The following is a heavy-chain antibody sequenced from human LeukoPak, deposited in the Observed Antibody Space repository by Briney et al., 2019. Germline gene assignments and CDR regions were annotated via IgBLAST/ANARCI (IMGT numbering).Heavy chain of an antibody. CDR3: ARGSLGGTDQYFDS. J-gene: IGHJ4*02. CDR1: GFTFSTYA. Sequence: SGGSLRLSCAASGFTFSTYAMNWVRQAPAKGLEWVSTIGGGGPTTDYADSVKDRFTISRDNSKNTLYLQMNSLRAEDTAVYCCARGSLGGTDQYFDSWGQGNLVTVSS. V-gene: IGHV3-23*01. D-gene: IGHD6-19*01. CDR2: IGGGGPTT.